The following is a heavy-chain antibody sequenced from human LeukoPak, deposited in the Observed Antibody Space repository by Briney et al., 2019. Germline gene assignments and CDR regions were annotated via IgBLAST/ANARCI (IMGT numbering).Heavy chain of an antibody. Sequence: GGSLRLSCAASGFTFSSYAMSWVRQAPGKGLEWVSAISGSGGSTYYADSVKGRFTISRDNSKNTLYLQMNSLRAEDTAVYYCAKGNGYSYGRYYFDYWGQGTLVTVSS. V-gene: IGHV3-23*01. CDR2: ISGSGGST. CDR1: GFTFSSYA. D-gene: IGHD5-18*01. CDR3: AKGNGYSYGRYYFDY. J-gene: IGHJ4*02.